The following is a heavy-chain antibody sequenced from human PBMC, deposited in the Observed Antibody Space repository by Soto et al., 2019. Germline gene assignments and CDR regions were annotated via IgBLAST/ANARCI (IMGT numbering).Heavy chain of an antibody. CDR3: TTWLTAHFDY. Sequence: GGSLRLSCAASGFTFSSYTLNWLRRAPGKGLEWVATSSDRRTGNTHYSDSVRGRFTLSRDYSRNILFLQMDSLRADDTGLYYCTTWLTAHFDYWGRGTQVTVSS. V-gene: IGHV3-23*01. CDR1: GFTFSSYT. CDR2: SSDRRTGNT. J-gene: IGHJ4*02. D-gene: IGHD2-21*02.